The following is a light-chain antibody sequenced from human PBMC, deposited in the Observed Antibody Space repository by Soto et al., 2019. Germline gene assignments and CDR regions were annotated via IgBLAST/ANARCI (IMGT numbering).Light chain of an antibody. CDR2: EVS. V-gene: IGLV2-14*01. Sequence: QSVLTQPASVSGSPGQSITISCTGSSSDVGGYNHVSWYQQHPGKAPKLMIHEVSNRPSGVSNRFSGSKSGNTASLTISGLQAEDEADYYCSSYTSSSTPLFGGGTKLTVL. CDR1: SSDVGGYNH. CDR3: SSYTSSSTPL. J-gene: IGLJ2*01.